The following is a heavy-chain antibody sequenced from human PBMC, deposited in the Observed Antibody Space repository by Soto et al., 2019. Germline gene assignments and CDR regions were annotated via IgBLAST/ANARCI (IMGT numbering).Heavy chain of an antibody. CDR2: ISWNSGSI. Sequence: SLRLSCAASGFTFDDYAMHWVRQAPGKGLEWVSGISWNSGSIGYADSVKGRFTISRDNAKNSLYLQMNSLRAEDTALYYCAKMVRGVITYFDYWGQGTLVTVSS. J-gene: IGHJ4*02. V-gene: IGHV3-9*01. CDR1: GFTFDDYA. D-gene: IGHD3-10*01. CDR3: AKMVRGVITYFDY.